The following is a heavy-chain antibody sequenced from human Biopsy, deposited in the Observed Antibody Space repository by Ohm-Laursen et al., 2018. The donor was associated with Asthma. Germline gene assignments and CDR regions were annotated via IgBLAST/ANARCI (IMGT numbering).Heavy chain of an antibody. CDR1: GFAVSRDH. D-gene: IGHD3-22*01. J-gene: IGHJ4*02. CDR2: IYSGGTS. V-gene: IGHV3-53*01. Sequence: SLRLSCAASGFAVSRDHMFWVRQAPGKGLERVSVIYSGGTSHTADSVRGWFTISRDYSKNTLYLQMHSLRAEDTAVYYCARGDSSNWSHYYFDYWGQGTLVTVSS. CDR3: ARGDSSNWSHYYFDY.